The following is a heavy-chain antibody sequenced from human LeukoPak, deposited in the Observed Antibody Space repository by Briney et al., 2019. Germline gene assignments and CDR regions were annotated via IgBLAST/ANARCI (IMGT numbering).Heavy chain of an antibody. Sequence: GGSLRLSCAASGFTFSSYAMHWVRQAPGKGLEWVAVISYDGSNKYYADSVKGRFTISRDNSKNTLYLQMNSLKDEDTAVYYCAKGPLIEVAGTTWDYWGQGTLVTVSS. CDR3: AKGPLIEVAGTTWDY. J-gene: IGHJ4*02. V-gene: IGHV3-30*14. D-gene: IGHD6-19*01. CDR2: ISYDGSNK. CDR1: GFTFSSYA.